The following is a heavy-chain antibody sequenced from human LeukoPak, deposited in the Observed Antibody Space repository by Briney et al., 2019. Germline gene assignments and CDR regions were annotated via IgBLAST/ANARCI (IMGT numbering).Heavy chain of an antibody. D-gene: IGHD6-13*01. J-gene: IGHJ4*02. V-gene: IGHV4-4*09. CDR3: ASYSSSWYGVY. CDR2: IYTSGST. CDR1: GGPISSYY. Sequence: PSETLSLTCTVSGGPISSYYWSWIRQPPGKGREWIMYIYTSGSTNYNPSLKSRVTISVDTSKNKFSLKLSSVTAADTAVYYCASYSSSWYGVYWGQGTLVTVSS.